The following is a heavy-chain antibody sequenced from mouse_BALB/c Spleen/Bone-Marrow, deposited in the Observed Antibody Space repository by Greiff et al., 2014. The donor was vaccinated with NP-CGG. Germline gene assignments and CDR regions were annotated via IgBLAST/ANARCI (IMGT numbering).Heavy chain of an antibody. J-gene: IGHJ1*01. CDR3: VREDKYGNSGGDFDV. Sequence: QVQLKESGPGLVAPSQSLSITCTVSGFSLTSYDISWIRQPPGKGLEWLWVIWTGGGTNYNSAFMSRLSISKDNSKSQVFLKMNSLQTDDTAIYYCVREDKYGNSGGDFDVWGAGTTVTVSS. V-gene: IGHV2-9-2*01. D-gene: IGHD2-10*02. CDR1: GFSLTSYD. CDR2: IWTGGGT.